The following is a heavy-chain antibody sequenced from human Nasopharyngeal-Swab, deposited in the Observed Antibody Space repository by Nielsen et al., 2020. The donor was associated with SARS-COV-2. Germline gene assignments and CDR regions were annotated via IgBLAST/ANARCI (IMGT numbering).Heavy chain of an antibody. D-gene: IGHD3-22*01. CDR3: ARHSRVTTVVVVTLFDF. V-gene: IGHV4-39*01. J-gene: IGHJ4*02. CDR2: MSYSGVT. Sequence: PGKGLEWIGSMSYSGVTFYNPSLRNRVTLYVDTSKNLLSLKLDSVTAADTALYYCARHSRVTTVVVVTLFDFWGQGIQVTVSS.